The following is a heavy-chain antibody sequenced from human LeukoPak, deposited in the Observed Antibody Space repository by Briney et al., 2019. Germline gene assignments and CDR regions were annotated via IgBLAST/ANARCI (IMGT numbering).Heavy chain of an antibody. J-gene: IGHJ4*02. V-gene: IGHV4-34*01. CDR1: GGSFSGYY. CDR2: IYHSGST. CDR3: ARGYCSDGSCSTFDY. Sequence: SETLSLTCAVYGGSFSGYYWSWIRQPPGKGLEWIGSIYHSGSTYYNPSLKSRVTISVDTSKNQFSLKLSSVTAADTAVYYCARGYCSDGSCSTFDYWGQGTLVTVSS. D-gene: IGHD2-15*01.